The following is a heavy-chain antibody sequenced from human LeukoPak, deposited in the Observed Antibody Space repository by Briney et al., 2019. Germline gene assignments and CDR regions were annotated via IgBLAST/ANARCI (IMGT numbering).Heavy chain of an antibody. J-gene: IGHJ5*02. CDR2: IHTSGNT. V-gene: IGHV4-4*07. CDR1: GGSINNYY. CDR3: AREIGTSRWFDP. D-gene: IGHD1-7*01. Sequence: PSETLSLTCTVSGGSINNYYWSWIRQPAGKGLEWIGRIHTSGNTNYSPYLKSRVTMSVDTYANQFSVKLTSVTAADTAVYYCAREIGTSRWFDPWGQGTLVTVSS.